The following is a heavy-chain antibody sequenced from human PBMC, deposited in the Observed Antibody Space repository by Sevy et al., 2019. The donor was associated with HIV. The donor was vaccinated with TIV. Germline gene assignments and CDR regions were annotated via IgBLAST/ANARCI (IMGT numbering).Heavy chain of an antibody. CDR1: GFTFSNYV. CDR2: IASYGNDE. V-gene: IGHV3-30*04. J-gene: IGHJ6*02. CDR3: ARSVLAVAGSYGMDV. Sequence: SLRLSCAASGFTFSNYVMHWVRQAPGKGLEWVTFIASYGNDEDYADSVKGRFTISRDNSKNTLYLQMNSLRPEDTAVYYCARSVLAVAGSYGMDVWGQGTTVTASS. D-gene: IGHD6-19*01.